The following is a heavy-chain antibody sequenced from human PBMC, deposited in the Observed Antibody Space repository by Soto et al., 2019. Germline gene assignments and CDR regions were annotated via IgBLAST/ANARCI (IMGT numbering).Heavy chain of an antibody. D-gene: IGHD3-22*01. V-gene: IGHV3-11*03. CDR1: GFTFSDYY. CDR3: ARNYYYYDSSAYLS. Sequence: GGSLRLSCAASGFTFSDYYMSWIRQAPGKGLEWVSYISSSSSYTNYADSVKGRFTISRDNAKNSLYLQMNSLRDEDTAVYHCARNYYYYDSSAYLSWGQGTLVTVSS. J-gene: IGHJ4*02. CDR2: ISSSSSYT.